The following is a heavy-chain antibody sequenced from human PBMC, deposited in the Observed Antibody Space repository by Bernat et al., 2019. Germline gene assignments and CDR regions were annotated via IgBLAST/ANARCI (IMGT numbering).Heavy chain of an antibody. Sequence: DVQLVESGGGLVQPGRSLRLSCAASGFTFDDYAMHWVRQAPGKGLEWVSGISWNSGSIGYADSVKGRFTISRDNAKNSLYLQMNSLRAEDTALYYCAKAKFAGTGGAVDYWGQGTLVTVSS. CDR1: GFTFDDYA. V-gene: IGHV3-9*01. CDR3: AKAKFAGTGGAVDY. J-gene: IGHJ4*02. CDR2: ISWNSGSI. D-gene: IGHD2-8*02.